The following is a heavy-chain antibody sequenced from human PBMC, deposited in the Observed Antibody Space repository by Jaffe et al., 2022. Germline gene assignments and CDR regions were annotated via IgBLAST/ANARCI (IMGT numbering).Heavy chain of an antibody. CDR2: ISWDGGST. J-gene: IGHJ3*02. CDR1: GFTFDDYA. V-gene: IGHV3-43D*04. CDR3: AKDIGTLYRSYDYAFDI. D-gene: IGHD5-12*01. Sequence: EVQLVESGGVVVQPGGSLRLSCAASGFTFDDYAMHWVRQAPGKGLEWVSLISWDGGSTYYADSVKGRFTISRDNSKNSLYLQMNSLRAEDTALYYCAKDIGTLYRSYDYAFDIWGQGTMVTVSS.